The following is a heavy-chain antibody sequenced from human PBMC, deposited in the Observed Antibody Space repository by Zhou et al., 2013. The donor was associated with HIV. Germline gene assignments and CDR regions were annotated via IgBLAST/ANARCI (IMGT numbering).Heavy chain of an antibody. V-gene: IGHV1-46*03. Sequence: QVQLVQSGAELKKPGASVKVSCKASGYTFTSYYMHWVRQAPGQGLEWMGIINPSGGSTSYAQKFQGRVTMTRDTSTSTVYMELSSLRSEDTAVYYCALYCSSTSCRRAFDYWGQGTLVTVSS. CDR3: ALYCSSTSCRRAFDY. D-gene: IGHD2-2*01. CDR1: GYTFTSYY. J-gene: IGHJ4*02. CDR2: INPSGGST.